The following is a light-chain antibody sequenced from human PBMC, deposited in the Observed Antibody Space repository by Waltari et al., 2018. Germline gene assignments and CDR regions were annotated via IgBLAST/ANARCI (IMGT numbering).Light chain of an antibody. CDR2: ATS. CDR3: QQSYTTPRT. V-gene: IGKV1-39*01. J-gene: IGKJ2*01. Sequence: DIQMTQSPSSLSASVGDRVTITCRASQNINTYLNWSHQKVWRAPKLLIYATSSLQSWVPSRFSGSGSGTHFTLTINSMQPEDFATYSCQQSYTTPRTFGQGTNLEIK. CDR1: QNINTY.